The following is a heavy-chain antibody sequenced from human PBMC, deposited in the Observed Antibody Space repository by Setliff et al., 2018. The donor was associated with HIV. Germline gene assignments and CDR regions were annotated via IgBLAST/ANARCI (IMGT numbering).Heavy chain of an antibody. V-gene: IGHV4-34*01. CDR1: GGSLSSYY. CDR3: ARGGGPTTAYYD. Sequence: TSETLSLTCDGYGGSLSSYYWTWIRQAPGKGLEWIGEINPSGSPDYNPSLKSRVTTSVDTSRKQSSLKLKSVTVADTAVYFCARGGGPTTAYYDWGQGTLVTVSS. CDR2: INPSGSP. J-gene: IGHJ4*02. D-gene: IGHD1-26*01.